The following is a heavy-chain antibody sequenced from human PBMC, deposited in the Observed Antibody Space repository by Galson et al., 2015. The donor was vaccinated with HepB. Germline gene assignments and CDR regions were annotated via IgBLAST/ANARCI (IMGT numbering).Heavy chain of an antibody. CDR2: TYYRSKWYI. CDR1: GDSVSSNSAS. D-gene: IGHD1-26*01. Sequence: CAISGDSVSSNSASWNWIRQSPSRGLEWLGRTYYRSKWYIDYAVSVKGRIAINPDTSMNQFSLQLNSVTPEDTAVYYCARRGRIGSGIVGPTLGTYSYMDVWGKGTTVTVSS. V-gene: IGHV6-1*01. J-gene: IGHJ6*03. CDR3: ARRGRIGSGIVGPTLGTYSYMDV.